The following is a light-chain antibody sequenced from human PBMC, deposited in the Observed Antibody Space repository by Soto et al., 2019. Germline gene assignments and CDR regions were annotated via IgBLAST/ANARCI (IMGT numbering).Light chain of an antibody. CDR2: GNS. J-gene: IGLJ1*01. V-gene: IGLV1-40*01. Sequence: QSALTQPPSVSGAPGQRVTISCTGSSSNIGAGYDVHWYQQLPGTAPKLLIYGNSNRPSGVVDRISGSKSGTSASLAITGLQAEDEADYYCQSYDSSLSGYVFGTGTKVTVL. CDR3: QSYDSSLSGYV. CDR1: SSNIGAGYD.